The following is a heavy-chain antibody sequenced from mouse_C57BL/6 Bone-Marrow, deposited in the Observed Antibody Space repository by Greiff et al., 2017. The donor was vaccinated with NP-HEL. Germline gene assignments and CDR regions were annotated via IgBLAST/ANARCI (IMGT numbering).Heavy chain of an antibody. D-gene: IGHD2-10*01. CDR3: TAYYGNGY. Sequence: LQQSGGGLVQPGGSMKLSCVASGFTFTNYCMHFVRQSPVPCLDWVAQIRLKPDNYATHYAVSVKGRFTISRDDSKSSVYLQMNDLRAEDTGIYYCTAYYGNGYWGQGTTLTVSS. CDR1: GFTFTNYC. CDR2: IRLKPDNYAT. J-gene: IGHJ2*01. V-gene: IGHV6-3*01.